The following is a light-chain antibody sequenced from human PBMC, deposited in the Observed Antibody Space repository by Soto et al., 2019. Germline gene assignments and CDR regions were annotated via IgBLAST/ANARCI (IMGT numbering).Light chain of an antibody. CDR3: HHYGSSPLT. CDR1: QSWSSSS. J-gene: IGKJ4*01. CDR2: GAS. V-gene: IGKV3-20*01. Sequence: EIVLTQSPGTLSLSPGQRGTLSCRAGQSWSSSSLAWYQQKPGQAPRLLIYGASNRASGVPDRFSGGGSGTDFTLTISGLEPEDFAVYYCHHYGSSPLTFGGGTKVEI.